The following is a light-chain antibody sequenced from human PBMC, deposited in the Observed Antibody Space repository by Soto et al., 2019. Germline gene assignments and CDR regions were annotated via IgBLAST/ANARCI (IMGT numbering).Light chain of an antibody. CDR3: QQYGSSRT. Sequence: EIVLTQSPGTLSLSPGERATLSCRASQSVSSSYLAWYQQKPGQAPRLLIYGASSRATGIPDRFSGSGSGTDFTLTISRLEPEDCAGYYFQQYGSSRTFGQGTRLEIK. V-gene: IGKV3-20*01. CDR2: GAS. J-gene: IGKJ5*01. CDR1: QSVSSSY.